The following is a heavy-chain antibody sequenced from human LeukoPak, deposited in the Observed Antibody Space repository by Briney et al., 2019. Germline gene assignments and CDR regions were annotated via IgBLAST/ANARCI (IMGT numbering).Heavy chain of an antibody. Sequence: SGTLSLTCAVSGVSISSREWRISVRQPPGHGLEWIGEVHWAGRTRYNPSLKSRVTITIHHTNNQFSLKLTSVTAADTAIYYCGKTDIYFNPIDYWGPGPLVTVSS. CDR3: GKTDIYFNPIDY. CDR2: VHWAGRT. V-gene: IGHV4-4*02. CDR1: GVSISSREW. D-gene: IGHD3-9*01. J-gene: IGHJ4*02.